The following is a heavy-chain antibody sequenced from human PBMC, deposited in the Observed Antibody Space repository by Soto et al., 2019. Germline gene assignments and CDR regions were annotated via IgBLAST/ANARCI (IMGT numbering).Heavy chain of an antibody. CDR2: IYYSGST. Sequence: NPSETLSLTCTVSGGSVSSGSYYWSWIRQPPGKGLEWIGYIYYSGSTNYNPSLKSRVTISVDTSKNQFSLKLSSVTAADTAVYYCARMIFGYFDYWGQGTLVTVSS. CDR3: ARMIFGYFDY. CDR1: GGSVSSGSYY. V-gene: IGHV4-61*01. D-gene: IGHD3-3*01. J-gene: IGHJ4*02.